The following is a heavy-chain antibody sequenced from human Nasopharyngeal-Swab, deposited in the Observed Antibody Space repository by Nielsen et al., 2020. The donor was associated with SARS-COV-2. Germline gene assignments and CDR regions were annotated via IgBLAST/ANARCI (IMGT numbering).Heavy chain of an antibody. V-gene: IGHV1-2*04. CDR1: GYTFTSYG. D-gene: IGHD2-2*01. Sequence: ASVKVSCKASGYTFTSYGISWVRQAPGQGLEWMGWINPNSGGTNYAQKFQGWVTMTRDTSISTAYMELSRLRSDDTAVYYCARGLYCSSTSCREIDYWGQGTLVTVSS. CDR3: ARGLYCSSTSCREIDY. CDR2: INPNSGGT. J-gene: IGHJ4*02.